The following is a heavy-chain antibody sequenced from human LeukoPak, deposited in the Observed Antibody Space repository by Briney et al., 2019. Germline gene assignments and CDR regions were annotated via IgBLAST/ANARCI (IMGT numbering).Heavy chain of an antibody. J-gene: IGHJ4*02. D-gene: IGHD4-17*01. CDR3: ARVAINDYGDYFDY. Sequence: GGSLRLSCAASGFTVSSNYMNWVRQAPGKGLEWVSYISSSDSTIYYADSVKGRFTISRDNAKNSLYLQMNSLRAEDTAVYYCARVAINDYGDYFDYWGQGTLVTVSS. CDR1: GFTVSSNY. V-gene: IGHV3-48*03. CDR2: ISSSDSTI.